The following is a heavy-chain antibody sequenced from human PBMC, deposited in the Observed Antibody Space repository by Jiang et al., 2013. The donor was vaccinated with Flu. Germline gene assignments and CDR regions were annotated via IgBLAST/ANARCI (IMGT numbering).Heavy chain of an antibody. Sequence: SGAEVKKPGASVKVSCKASGYSFNGYHIHWVRQAPGHGLEWIGIINPNVDSTNYAQKFQGRVTMTRDTSTSTVYMELSSLRSEDTAIYYCARDPRTTTFDYWGQGALVTVSS. CDR3: ARDPRTTTFDY. V-gene: IGHV1-46*02. D-gene: IGHD4-11*01. J-gene: IGHJ4*02. CDR1: GYSFNGYH. CDR2: INPNVDST.